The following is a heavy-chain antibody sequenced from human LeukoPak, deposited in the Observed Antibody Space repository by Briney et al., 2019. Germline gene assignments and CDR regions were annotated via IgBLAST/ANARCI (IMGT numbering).Heavy chain of an antibody. V-gene: IGHV3-23*01. CDR2: ISSSGDST. CDR3: AKDLIYYYDSRGYYSPFDY. Sequence: GGSLRLSCAASGFTFSSYAMSWVRQASGKGLEWVSAISSSGDSTYYADSVKGRFTISRDNSKNTLYLQMNSLRAEDTAVYYCAKDLIYYYDSRGYYSPFDYWGQGTLVTVSS. J-gene: IGHJ4*02. D-gene: IGHD3-22*01. CDR1: GFTFSSYA.